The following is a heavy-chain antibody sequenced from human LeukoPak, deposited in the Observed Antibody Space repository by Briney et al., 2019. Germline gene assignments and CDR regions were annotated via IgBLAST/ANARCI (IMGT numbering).Heavy chain of an antibody. Sequence: SETLSLTCAVYGGSFSGYYWSWIRQPPGKGLEWIGEINHSGSTNYNPSLKSRVTISVDTSKNQFSLKLSSVTAADTAVYYCARKGQDITIFGVVMADAFDIWGQGTMVTVSS. D-gene: IGHD3-3*01. CDR1: GGSFSGYY. J-gene: IGHJ3*02. V-gene: IGHV4-34*01. CDR2: INHSGST. CDR3: ARKGQDITIFGVVMADAFDI.